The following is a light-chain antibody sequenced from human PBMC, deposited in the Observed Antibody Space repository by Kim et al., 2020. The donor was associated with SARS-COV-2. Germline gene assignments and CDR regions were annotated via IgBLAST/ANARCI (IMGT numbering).Light chain of an antibody. CDR1: ISNVGMNT. V-gene: IGLV1-44*01. CDR2: NNF. Sequence: QSVLTQPPSASGIPGQTVTITCSGGISNVGMNTVNWFQQFPGTAPKLLTYNNFQRASGVPARFSASKSGTSASLAISGLQSDDEADYHCAAWDDSLTGYVFGSGTKVTVL. J-gene: IGLJ1*01. CDR3: AAWDDSLTGYV.